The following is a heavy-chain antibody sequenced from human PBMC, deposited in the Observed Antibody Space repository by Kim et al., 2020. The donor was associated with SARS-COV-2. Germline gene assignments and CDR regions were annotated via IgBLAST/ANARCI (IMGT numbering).Heavy chain of an antibody. Sequence: KFQGRVTMTRDTSTSTVYMELSSLRSEDTAVYYCARGQLVPPTPFGWFDPWGQGTLVTVSS. D-gene: IGHD6-13*01. V-gene: IGHV1-46*01. J-gene: IGHJ5*02. CDR3: ARGQLVPPTPFGWFDP.